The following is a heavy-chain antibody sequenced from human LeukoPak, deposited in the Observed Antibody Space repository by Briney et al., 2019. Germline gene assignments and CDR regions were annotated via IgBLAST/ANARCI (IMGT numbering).Heavy chain of an antibody. CDR2: INHSGST. D-gene: IGHD3-10*01. CDR1: GGSFSGYY. V-gene: IGHV4-34*01. J-gene: IGHJ5*02. Sequence: SETLSLTCAVYGGSFSGYYWSWNRQPPGKGLEWIGEINHSGSTNYNPSLKSRVTISVDTSKNQFSLKLSSVTAADTAVYYCARGRRGGYYYGSGSPTTNWFDPWGQGTLVTVSS. CDR3: ARGRRGGYYYGSGSPTTNWFDP.